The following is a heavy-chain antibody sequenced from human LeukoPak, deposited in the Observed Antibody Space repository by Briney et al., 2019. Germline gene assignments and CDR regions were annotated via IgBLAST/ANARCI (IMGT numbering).Heavy chain of an antibody. J-gene: IGHJ4*02. CDR1: GGTFSSYA. CDR3: AREIGPFPRYYFDY. D-gene: IGHD2-21*01. Sequence: SVKVSCKASGGTFSSYAISWVRQAPGQGLEWMGGIIPIFGTANYAQKFQGRVTITADESTSTAYMELSSLRSEDTAVYYYAREIGPFPRYYFDYWGQGTLVTVSS. V-gene: IGHV1-69*13. CDR2: IIPIFGTA.